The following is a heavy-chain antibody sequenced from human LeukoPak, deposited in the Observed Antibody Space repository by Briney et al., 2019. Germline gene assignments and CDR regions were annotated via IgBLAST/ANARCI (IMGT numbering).Heavy chain of an antibody. J-gene: IGHJ4*02. CDR3: ARGYCSSTSCAPDLDY. V-gene: IGHV1-2*02. CDR1: GYTFTGYY. Sequence: VASVKVSCKASGYTFTGYYMHWVRQAPGQGLGWMGWINPNSGGTNYAQKFQGRVTMTRDTSISTAYMELSRLRSDDTAVYYCARGYCSSTSCAPDLDYWGQGTLVTVSS. D-gene: IGHD2-2*01. CDR2: INPNSGGT.